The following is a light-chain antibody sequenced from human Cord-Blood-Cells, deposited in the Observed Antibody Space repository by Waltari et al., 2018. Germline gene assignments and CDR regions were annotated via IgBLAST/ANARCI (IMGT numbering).Light chain of an antibody. J-gene: IGLJ3*02. CDR2: DVR. CDR1: SSDVGGYNY. CDR3: CSYAGSYTDV. Sequence: QSALTQPRSVSGSPGQSVTISCTGTSSDVGGYNYVSWYQQHPGKAPNLMIYDVRKRPSGVPDRFSGSKSGNTASLTISGLQAEDEADYYCCSYAGSYTDVFGAGTKLTVL. V-gene: IGLV2-11*01.